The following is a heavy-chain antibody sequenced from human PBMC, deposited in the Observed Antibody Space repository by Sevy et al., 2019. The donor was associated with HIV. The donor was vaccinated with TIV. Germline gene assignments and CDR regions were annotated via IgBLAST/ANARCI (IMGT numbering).Heavy chain of an antibody. V-gene: IGHV3-7*01. J-gene: IGHJ4*02. CDR1: GFTFSSYW. CDR3: ARDLGFGELAYYFDY. D-gene: IGHD3-10*01. CDR2: LKKDGSEN. Sequence: GGSLRLSCAASGFTFSSYWMSWVRQAPGKGLEWVANLKKDGSENYYVAFVKGRFTISRDNAKNSLYLQMNSLRAEDTAVYYCARDLGFGELAYYFDYWGQGTLVTVSS.